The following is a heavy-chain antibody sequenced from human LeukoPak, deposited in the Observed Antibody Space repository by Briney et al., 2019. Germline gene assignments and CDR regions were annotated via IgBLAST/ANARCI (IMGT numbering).Heavy chain of an antibody. Sequence: GGSLRLSCAASGFTVSSNYMSWVRQAPGKGLEWVSVIYSGGHTFSADSVKGRFTISRDNSKNTLYLQMNSLRVEDMAVYYCARASSGWNYFDYWGQGTLVTVSS. V-gene: IGHV3-66*01. CDR2: IYSGGHT. CDR1: GFTVSSNY. CDR3: ARASSGWNYFDY. J-gene: IGHJ4*02. D-gene: IGHD6-19*01.